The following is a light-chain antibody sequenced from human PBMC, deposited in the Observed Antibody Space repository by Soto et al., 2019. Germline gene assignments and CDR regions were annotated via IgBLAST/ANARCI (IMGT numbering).Light chain of an antibody. V-gene: IGLV2-18*02. Sequence: QSALTQPPSVSGSPGQSVTISCTGTSSGIGHADRVSWYQQSPGTAPKLMIYEVNNRPSGVPDRFSGSKSGNTASLTISGLQPEDEADYYCTSTSTKYFVILFGGGTKVTVL. CDR2: EVN. J-gene: IGLJ2*01. CDR1: SSGIGHADR. CDR3: TSTSTKYFVIL.